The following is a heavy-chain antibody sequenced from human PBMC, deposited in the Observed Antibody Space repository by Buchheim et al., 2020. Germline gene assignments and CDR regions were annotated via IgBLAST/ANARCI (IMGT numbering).Heavy chain of an antibody. CDR2: IYGNDDP. V-gene: IGHV3-66*01. CDR1: GFSVSSNY. Sequence: EEKLVESGGGLVQPGGSLRLSCAASGFSVSSNYMNWVRQPPGKGLEWVSLIYGNDDPKYTDSAKGRFTISRDDSQNIVFLHMNRLRVEDTAVYYCARDTSSPARAGWWGRGTL. J-gene: IGHJ4*02. D-gene: IGHD6-19*01. CDR3: ARDTSSPARAGW.